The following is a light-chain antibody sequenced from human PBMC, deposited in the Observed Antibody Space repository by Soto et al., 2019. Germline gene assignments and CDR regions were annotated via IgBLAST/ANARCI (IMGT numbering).Light chain of an antibody. CDR2: AAS. CDR1: QSISSW. J-gene: IGKJ4*01. Sequence: GDRVTITCRASQSISSWLAWYQQKPGKAPTLLIYAASTLQSGVPSRFSGSGFGTGFTLTISSLQAEDFASYYCQQLRSYPSTFGGGTKVDIK. V-gene: IGKV1-9*01. CDR3: QQLRSYPST.